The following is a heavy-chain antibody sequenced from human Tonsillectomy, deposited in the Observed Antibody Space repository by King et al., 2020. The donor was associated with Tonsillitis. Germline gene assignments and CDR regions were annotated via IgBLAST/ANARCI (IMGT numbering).Heavy chain of an antibody. J-gene: IGHJ4*02. CDR3: VRGCNSARCYNPDFDS. D-gene: IGHD2-2*01. CDR1: GFTFSSYS. CDR2: ISFSSSCI. Sequence: VQLVESGGGLVKPGGSLRLSCAASGFTFSSYSMNWVRQAQGKGLEWVSSISFSSSCINYADSWKGRFIISRDNAKNSLYLQMISLRVEDTAVYYCVRGCNSARCYNPDFDSWGQGTLVTVSS. V-gene: IGHV3-21*01.